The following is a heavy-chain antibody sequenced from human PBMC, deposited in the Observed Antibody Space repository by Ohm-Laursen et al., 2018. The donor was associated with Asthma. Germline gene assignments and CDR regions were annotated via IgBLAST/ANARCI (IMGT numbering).Heavy chain of an antibody. Sequence: SLRLSCTASGFTFRNYAMTGVRQAPGKGLEWVSTISLGGGGTYFADSVRGRFTISRDNSNNMLYLHMNSLRADDTAVYYCAKDEYSTTLGVGAFDFWGQGTMVTVSS. CDR2: ISLGGGGT. D-gene: IGHD6-13*01. CDR1: GFTFRNYA. CDR3: AKDEYSTTLGVGAFDF. J-gene: IGHJ3*01. V-gene: IGHV3-23*01.